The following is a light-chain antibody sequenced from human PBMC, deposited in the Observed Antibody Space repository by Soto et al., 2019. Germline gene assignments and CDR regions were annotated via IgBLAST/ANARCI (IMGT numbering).Light chain of an antibody. CDR1: QGIRNY. CDR2: GAP. J-gene: IGKJ1*01. CDR3: QQYYYFPRT. V-gene: IGKV1D-8*03. Sequence: VIWMTQSPSLLSASTGDRVTISCRMSQGIRNYLAWYQQKPGKAPELLIYGAPTLQSGVPSRFSGSGSWTDFTLTISCLQSEDFATYYCQQYYYFPRTFGQGTKVDIK.